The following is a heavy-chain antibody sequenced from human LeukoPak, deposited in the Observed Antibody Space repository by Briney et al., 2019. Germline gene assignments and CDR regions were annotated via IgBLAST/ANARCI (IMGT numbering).Heavy chain of an antibody. D-gene: IGHD6-19*01. Sequence: GGSLRLSCVASDFSVSDNYMNWVRQAPGKGLEWVSCLYRGGSTYYADSVKGRFTISRDNSRNTPNLQMNSLRAEDTAVYYCARGGASGWQWYFDLWGRGTLVTVSS. V-gene: IGHV3-53*01. CDR1: DFSVSDNY. CDR2: LYRGGST. J-gene: IGHJ2*01. CDR3: ARGGASGWQWYFDL.